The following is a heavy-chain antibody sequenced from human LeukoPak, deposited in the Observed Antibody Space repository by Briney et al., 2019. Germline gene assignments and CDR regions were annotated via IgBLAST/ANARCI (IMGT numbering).Heavy chain of an antibody. D-gene: IGHD3-10*01. CDR2: INHSRST. Sequence: SETLSLTCAVYGGSFSGYYRSWIRQPPGKGLEWIWEINHSRSTNYNPSLKSRVTISVDTSKNQLSLKLRSVTAEDTAVYYCAREKISMVRGARDGLDVWGQGTTVTVSS. V-gene: IGHV4-34*01. CDR1: GGSFSGYY. J-gene: IGHJ6*02. CDR3: AREKISMVRGARDGLDV.